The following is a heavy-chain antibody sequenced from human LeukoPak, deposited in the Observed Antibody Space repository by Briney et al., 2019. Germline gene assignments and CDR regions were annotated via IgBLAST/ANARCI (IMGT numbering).Heavy chain of an antibody. CDR3: ARDGGSGWSSAFLDH. V-gene: IGHV3-66*01. D-gene: IGHD6-19*01. CDR2: IYSGGST. Sequence: PGGSLRLSCVASGFTVSNNYLTWVRQAPGKRLEWVSLIYSGGSTNYADSVKGRFNISRDDSKNTLYLQMNSLRAEDTAVYYCARDGGSGWSSAFLDHWGQGTLVTVSS. J-gene: IGHJ4*02. CDR1: GFTVSNNY.